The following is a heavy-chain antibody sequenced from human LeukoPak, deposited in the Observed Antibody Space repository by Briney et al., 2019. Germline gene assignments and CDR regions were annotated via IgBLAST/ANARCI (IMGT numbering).Heavy chain of an antibody. CDR1: GFTFRNYG. Sequence: GGSLRLSCAASGFTFRNYGMHWVRKAPGKGLEWVAVISRDGLTKYYADSVKGRFTLHRDNSKNTLYLQMGSLRAEDMAVYYCARGVYSGAFDSWGQGTLVTVSS. CDR2: ISRDGLTK. J-gene: IGHJ4*02. D-gene: IGHD5-12*01. V-gene: IGHV3-30*03. CDR3: ARGVYSGAFDS.